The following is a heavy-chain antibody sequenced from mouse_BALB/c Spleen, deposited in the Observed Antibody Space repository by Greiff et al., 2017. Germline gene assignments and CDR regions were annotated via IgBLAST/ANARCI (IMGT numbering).Heavy chain of an antibody. Sequence: VQLQQSAAELARPGASVKMSCKASGYTFTSYTMHWVKQRPGQGLEWIGYINPSSGYTEYNQKFKDKTTLTADKSSSTAYMQLSSLTSEDSAVYYCARDGNPPFAYWGQGTLVTVSA. D-gene: IGHD2-1*01. CDR1: GYTFTSYT. V-gene: IGHV1-4*02. CDR3: ARDGNPPFAY. J-gene: IGHJ3*01. CDR2: INPSSGYT.